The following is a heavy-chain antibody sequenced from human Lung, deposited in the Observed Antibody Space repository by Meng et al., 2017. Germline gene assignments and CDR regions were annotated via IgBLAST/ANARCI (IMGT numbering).Heavy chain of an antibody. Sequence: QVQLGQSVSELKKPGASVKVSCKASGYTFTTYTINWVRQAHGRGLEWMGWISTNTGNPTYVQGFTGRFVFSLDTSVSTAYLQISSLEAADTAVYYCARGGDFDPWGQGTLVTVSS. CDR1: GYTFTTYT. CDR3: ARGGDFDP. J-gene: IGHJ5*02. V-gene: IGHV7-4-1*02. D-gene: IGHD2/OR15-2a*01. CDR2: ISTNTGNP.